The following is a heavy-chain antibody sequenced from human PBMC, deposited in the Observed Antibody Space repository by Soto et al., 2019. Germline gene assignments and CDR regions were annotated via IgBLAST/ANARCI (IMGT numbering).Heavy chain of an antibody. V-gene: IGHV3-21*01. Sequence: GGSLRLSCAASGFTFSSYSMNWVRQAPGKGLEWVSSISSSSSYIYYADSVKGRFTISRDNAKNSLYLQMNSLRAEDTAVYYCARYISSSYYFDYWGQGTLVTGSS. CDR3: ARYISSSYYFDY. CDR2: ISSSSSYI. D-gene: IGHD6-6*01. J-gene: IGHJ4*02. CDR1: GFTFSSYS.